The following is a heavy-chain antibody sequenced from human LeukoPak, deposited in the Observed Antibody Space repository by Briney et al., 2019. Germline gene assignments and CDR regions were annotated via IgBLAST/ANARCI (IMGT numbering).Heavy chain of an antibody. CDR1: GFTLSGYA. D-gene: IGHD3-10*01. V-gene: IGHV3-23*01. CDR2: ISGSDGST. CDR3: ARAGGLLWFGEVLESSDAFHI. J-gene: IGHJ3*02. Sequence: GGSLRLSCAASGFTLSGYAMSWVRQAPGKGLGWVSAISGSDGSTYYADSVKGRFTISRDNAKNSLYLQVNSLRDEDTAVYYCARAGGLLWFGEVLESSDAFHIWGQGTMVTVSS.